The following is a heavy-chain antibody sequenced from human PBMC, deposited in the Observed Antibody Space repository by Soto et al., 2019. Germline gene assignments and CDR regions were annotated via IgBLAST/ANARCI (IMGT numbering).Heavy chain of an antibody. Sequence: QITLKESGPTLVKPTQTLTLTCTFSGFSLPTDRVGVGWIRQPPGKALEWLAVIYWDDTKTYRPSLKSRLTITKDTSKNQVALTMTDMDPVDTATYYGAPAYGGRSLYWGQGTLVTVSS. CDR2: IYWDDTK. J-gene: IGHJ4*02. CDR1: GFSLPTDRVG. CDR3: APAYGGRSLY. D-gene: IGHD1-26*01. V-gene: IGHV2-5*02.